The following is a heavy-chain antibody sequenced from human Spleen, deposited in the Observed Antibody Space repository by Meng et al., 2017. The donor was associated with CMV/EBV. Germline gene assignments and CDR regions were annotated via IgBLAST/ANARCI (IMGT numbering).Heavy chain of an antibody. CDR3: AGRRYCSSTSCYTLAFDI. CDR1: GFTFSDYW. Sequence: GGSLRLSCAASGFTFSDYWMHWVRQAPGKGLEWVSGISWNSGSIGYADSVKGRFTISRDNAKNSLYLQMNSLRAEDTALYYCAGRRYCSSTSCYTLAFDIWGQGTMVTVSS. D-gene: IGHD2-2*02. V-gene: IGHV3-9*01. CDR2: ISWNSGSI. J-gene: IGHJ3*02.